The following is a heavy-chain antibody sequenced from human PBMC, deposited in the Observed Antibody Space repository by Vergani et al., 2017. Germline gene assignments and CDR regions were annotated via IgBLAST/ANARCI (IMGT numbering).Heavy chain of an antibody. CDR2: INPNSGGT. CDR1: GYTFTGYY. CDR3: ARVSCSSTSCYLGPFDY. V-gene: IGHV1-2*02. Sequence: QVQLVQSGAEVKKPGASVKVSCKASGYTFTGYYMHWVRQAPGQGLEWMGWINPNSGGTNYAQKFQGRVTMTRDTSISTAYMELSRRRSDDTAVYYCARVSCSSTSCYLGPFDYWSQGTLVTVSS. J-gene: IGHJ4*02. D-gene: IGHD2-2*01.